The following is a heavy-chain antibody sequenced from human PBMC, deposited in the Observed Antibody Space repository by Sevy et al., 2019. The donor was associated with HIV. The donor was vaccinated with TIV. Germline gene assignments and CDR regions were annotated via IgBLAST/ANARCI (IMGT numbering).Heavy chain of an antibody. D-gene: IGHD6-19*01. CDR3: AKEKQQWLLQVEDYFDY. J-gene: IGHJ4*02. Sequence: GGSLRLSCAASGFTFSTYAMAWVRQAPGKGLEWVSAISGSGGSTHYADSVKGRFTISRDNSKNPLYLQMNSLRAEDTAVYYCAKEKQQWLLQVEDYFDYWGQGTLVTVSS. CDR2: ISGSGGST. V-gene: IGHV3-23*01. CDR1: GFTFSTYA.